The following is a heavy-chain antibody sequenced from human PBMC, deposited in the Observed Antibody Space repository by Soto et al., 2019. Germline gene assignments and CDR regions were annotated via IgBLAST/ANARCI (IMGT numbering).Heavy chain of an antibody. Sequence: GGSLRLSCAASGFTFNTYDMNWVRKAPGKGLEWVSSISTSGTYVHYGDSVKGRFTISRDNAKNSLYLRMNSLRTEDTAVYYCXRGNYGSGSNQYWYFDLWGPGTLVTVSS. J-gene: IGHJ2*01. CDR2: ISTSGTYV. V-gene: IGHV3-21*01. CDR3: XRGNYGSGSNQYWYFDL. CDR1: GFTFNTYD. D-gene: IGHD3-10*01.